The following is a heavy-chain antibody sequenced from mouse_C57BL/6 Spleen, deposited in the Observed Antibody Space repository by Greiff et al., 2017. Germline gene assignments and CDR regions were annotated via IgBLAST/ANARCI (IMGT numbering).Heavy chain of an antibody. CDR3: ARGGSARAMDY. CDR1: GYTFPSYW. V-gene: IGHV1-64*01. Sequence: QVQLQQPGAELVKPGASVKLSCKASGYTFPSYWMPWVKQRPGQGLECIGMIHPNSGSTKYNEKFKSKATLTVDKSSRTAYMQLSSLISEDAAVYYCARGGSARAMDYWGQGTSVTVSS. CDR2: IHPNSGST. J-gene: IGHJ4*01.